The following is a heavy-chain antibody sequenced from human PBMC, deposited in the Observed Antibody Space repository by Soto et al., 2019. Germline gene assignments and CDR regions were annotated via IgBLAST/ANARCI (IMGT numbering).Heavy chain of an antibody. Sequence: GGSLRLSCAASGFTFSDYYMSWIRQAPGKGLEWVSFISSSGSIIYYADSVKGRFTISRDNTKKSLYLQMHSLRAEDTAVYYCARAPAEIVFLPGPMGWLDHWGQGTLVTGS. CDR2: ISSSGSII. D-gene: IGHD2-2*01. J-gene: IGHJ5*02. V-gene: IGHV3-11*01. CDR3: ARAPAEIVFLPGPMGWLDH. CDR1: GFTFSDYY.